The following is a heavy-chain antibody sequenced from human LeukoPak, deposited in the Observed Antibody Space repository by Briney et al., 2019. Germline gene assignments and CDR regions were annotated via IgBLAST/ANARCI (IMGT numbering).Heavy chain of an antibody. D-gene: IGHD5-18*01. J-gene: IGHJ4*02. CDR1: GYTLTEIS. V-gene: IGHV1-24*01. CDR3: ATGNYSYGYNYFDN. Sequence: ASVKVSCKVSGYTLTEISMHWVRQSPGKGLQWMGGFDPEEGETIYAQNLQGRVTMTEDTSTETAYMELSSLRSEDTAVYYCATGNYSYGYNYFDNWGQGTLVSVFS. CDR2: FDPEEGET.